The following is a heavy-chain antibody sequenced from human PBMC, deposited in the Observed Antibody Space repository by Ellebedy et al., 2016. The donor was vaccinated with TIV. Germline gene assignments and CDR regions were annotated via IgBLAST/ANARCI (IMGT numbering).Heavy chain of an antibody. Sequence: GGSLRLXXVTSGFTFNTFAMGCVRQAPGKGLEWVSGISGSGSSTYYADSVKGRFTISRDNSKNTLYLQMNSLRAEDRAVYYCAKGTRSTVTYFFDYWGQGTLVTVSS. V-gene: IGHV3-23*01. CDR3: AKGTRSTVTYFFDY. CDR2: ISGSGSST. J-gene: IGHJ4*02. D-gene: IGHD4-17*01. CDR1: GFTFNTFA.